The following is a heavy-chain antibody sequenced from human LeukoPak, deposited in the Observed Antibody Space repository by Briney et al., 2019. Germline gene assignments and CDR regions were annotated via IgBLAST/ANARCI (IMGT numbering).Heavy chain of an antibody. D-gene: IGHD5-12*01. Sequence: PGGSLRLSCAASGFTFSSYGMHWVRQAPGKGLEWVAVIWYDGSNKYYADSVKGRFTISRDNSKNTLYLQMNSLRAEDTAVYYCAKGGNGYELDYWGQGTLVTVSS. V-gene: IGHV3-33*06. CDR3: AKGGNGYELDY. CDR2: IWYDGSNK. CDR1: GFTFSSYG. J-gene: IGHJ4*02.